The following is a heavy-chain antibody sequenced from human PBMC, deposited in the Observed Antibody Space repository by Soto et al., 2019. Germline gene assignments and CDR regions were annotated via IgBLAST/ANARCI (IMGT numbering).Heavy chain of an antibody. V-gene: IGHV3-30-3*01. Sequence: QVQLVESGGGVVQPGRSLRLSCAASGFTFSNYAMHWVRQAPGKGLEWVALISYDGNNKYYADSVKGRFTISRDNSKNTLYLQMNSLRAEDTAVYYCARLRGSPDYWGQGTLVTVSS. CDR3: ARLRGSPDY. CDR2: ISYDGNNK. J-gene: IGHJ4*02. CDR1: GFTFSNYA. D-gene: IGHD3-16*01.